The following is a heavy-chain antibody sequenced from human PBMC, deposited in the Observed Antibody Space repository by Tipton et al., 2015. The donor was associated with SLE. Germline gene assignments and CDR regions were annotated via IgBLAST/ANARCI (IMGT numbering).Heavy chain of an antibody. CDR1: GGSFSGYY. CDR2: ISHSGST. Sequence: TLSLTCAVYGGSFSGYYWSWIRQPPGKGLEWIGEISHSGSTNYNPSLKSRVTISVDTSKNQFSLKLSSVTVADTAVYYCARGISGYSSSWYYYYHHMDVWGQGTTVTVSS. V-gene: IGHV4-34*01. J-gene: IGHJ6*02. D-gene: IGHD6-13*01. CDR3: ARGISGYSSSWYYYYHHMDV.